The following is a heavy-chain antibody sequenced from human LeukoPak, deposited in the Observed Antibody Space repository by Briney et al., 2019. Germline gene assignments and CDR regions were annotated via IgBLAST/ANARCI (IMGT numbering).Heavy chain of an antibody. CDR1: GYTFTSYY. V-gene: IGHV1-46*01. J-gene: IGHJ4*02. Sequence: ASVKVSCKASGYTFTSYYMHWVRQAPGQGLEWMGIINPSGGSTSYAQKFQGRVTMTRDTSTSTVYMELSSLRSEDTAVYYCARDTYYYDSSGYFDYWGQGTLVTVSS. D-gene: IGHD3-22*01. CDR3: ARDTYYYDSSGYFDY. CDR2: INPSGGST.